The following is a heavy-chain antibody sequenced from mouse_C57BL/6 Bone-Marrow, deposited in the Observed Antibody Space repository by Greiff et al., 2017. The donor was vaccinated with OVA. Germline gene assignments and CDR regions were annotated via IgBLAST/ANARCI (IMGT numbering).Heavy chain of an antibody. CDR2: IFPRSGNT. Sequence: VQLQQSGAELARPGASVKLSCKASGYTFTSYGLSWVKPRPGQGLEWIGEIFPRSGNTYYNEKFKGKATLTADKSSNTAYMELRSLTSEDSAVYFCARNHYYYGSSYFDYWGQGTTLTVSS. CDR3: ARNHYYYGSSYFDY. V-gene: IGHV1-81*01. D-gene: IGHD1-1*01. J-gene: IGHJ2*01. CDR1: GYTFTSYG.